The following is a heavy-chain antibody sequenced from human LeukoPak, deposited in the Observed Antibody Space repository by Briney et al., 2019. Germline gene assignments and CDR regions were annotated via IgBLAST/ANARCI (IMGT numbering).Heavy chain of an antibody. Sequence: GASVIRSCKASRYTFTSYYVHWVRQAPGQGLEWMGIINPSGGSTSYAQNFQGRVTMTRDASTSTIYMELSSLRSEDTAVYYCARTPVELATDYFDYWGQGTLVTVSS. CDR1: RYTFTSYY. CDR3: ARTPVELATDYFDY. CDR2: INPSGGST. D-gene: IGHD5-24*01. J-gene: IGHJ4*02. V-gene: IGHV1-46*01.